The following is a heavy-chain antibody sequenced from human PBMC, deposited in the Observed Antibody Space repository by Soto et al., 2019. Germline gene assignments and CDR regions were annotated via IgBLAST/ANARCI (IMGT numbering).Heavy chain of an antibody. D-gene: IGHD4-17*01. J-gene: IGHJ5*02. CDR1: GDSISDTRYY. CDR2: ISHDGHA. Sequence: SETLSLTCSVLGDSISDTRYYWGWIRQSPEKGLEWIGSISHDGHAYYNPSLKSRVTLSADTSRNQFSLKMKSVTVADTALYFCERQVYGDYLGGNWFDPWGQGALVTVSS. V-gene: IGHV4-39*01. CDR3: ERQVYGDYLGGNWFDP.